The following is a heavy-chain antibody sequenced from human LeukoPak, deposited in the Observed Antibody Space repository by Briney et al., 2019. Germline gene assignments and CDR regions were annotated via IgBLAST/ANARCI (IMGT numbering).Heavy chain of an antibody. Sequence: ASVKVSCKASGYTFTSYGISWVRQAPGQGLEWMGWISAYNGNTDYAQKLQGRVTMTTDTSTSTAYMELRSLRSDDTAMYYCARVVVLRAGDSSGYYFDYWGQGSLLTVSS. J-gene: IGHJ4*02. D-gene: IGHD3-22*01. CDR1: GYTFTSYG. CDR2: ISAYNGNT. V-gene: IGHV1-18*01. CDR3: ARVVVLRAGDSSGYYFDY.